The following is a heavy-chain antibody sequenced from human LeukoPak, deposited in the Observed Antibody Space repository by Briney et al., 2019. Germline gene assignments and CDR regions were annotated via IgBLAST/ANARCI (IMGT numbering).Heavy chain of an antibody. D-gene: IGHD1-1*01. J-gene: IGHJ5*02. Sequence: GASVKVSCKVSGYTLTELSMHWVRQAPGKGLEWMGGFDPEDGETIYAQKFQGRVTMTEETSTDTAYMELSSLRSEDTAVYYCATVYNWNWFYPWGQGTLVTVSS. CDR1: GYTLTELS. CDR3: ATVYNWNWFYP. CDR2: FDPEDGET. V-gene: IGHV1-24*01.